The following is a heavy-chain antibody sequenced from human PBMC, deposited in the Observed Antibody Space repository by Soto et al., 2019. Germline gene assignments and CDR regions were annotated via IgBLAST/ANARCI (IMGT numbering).Heavy chain of an antibody. Sequence: PGGSLRLSCAASGFTFSSYSMNWVRQAPGKGLEWVSYISSSSSTIYYADSVKGRFTISRDNAKNSLYLQMNSLRAEDTAVYYCARQTTIPFYYYYYGMDVWGQGTTVTVSS. V-gene: IGHV3-48*01. CDR3: ARQTTIPFYYYYYGMDV. CDR2: ISSSSSTI. CDR1: GFTFSSYS. J-gene: IGHJ6*02. D-gene: IGHD5-12*01.